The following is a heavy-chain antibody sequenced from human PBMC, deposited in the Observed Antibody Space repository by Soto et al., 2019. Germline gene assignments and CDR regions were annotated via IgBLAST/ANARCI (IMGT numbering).Heavy chain of an antibody. D-gene: IGHD3-22*01. CDR3: GRSDTYYYDSSGYYEFIY. CDR1: GYTFTSYA. Sequence: ASVKVSCKASGYTFTSYAMHWVRQAPGQRLEWMGWINAGNGNTKYSQKFQGRVTITRDTSASTAYMELSSLRSEDTAVYYCGRSDTYYYDSSGYYEFIYRGQGTLVTVSS. CDR2: INAGNGNT. J-gene: IGHJ4*02. V-gene: IGHV1-3*01.